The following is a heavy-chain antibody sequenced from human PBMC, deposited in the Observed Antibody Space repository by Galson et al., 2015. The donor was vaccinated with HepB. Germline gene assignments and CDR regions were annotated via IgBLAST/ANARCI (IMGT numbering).Heavy chain of an antibody. D-gene: IGHD5-24*01. CDR3: ARDREMSTRWPDYYLHSGMDV. V-gene: IGHV3-30*01. Sequence: SLRLSCAASGFTFSTYTMHWVRQAPGKGLEWVSLTSYDERNKNYADSVKGRFTISRDNSKSTLYLQMNSLRPEDTAVYYCARDREMSTRWPDYYLHSGMDVWGQGTTVTVSS. J-gene: IGHJ6*02. CDR1: GFTFSTYT. CDR2: TSYDERNK.